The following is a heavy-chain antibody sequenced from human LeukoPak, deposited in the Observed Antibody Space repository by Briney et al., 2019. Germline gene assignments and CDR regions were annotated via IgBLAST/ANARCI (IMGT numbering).Heavy chain of an antibody. V-gene: IGHV4-30-2*01. D-gene: IGHD3-9*01. CDR3: ARLELYFDYYFDY. J-gene: IGHJ4*02. Sequence: SDTLSLTCTVSGDSISSGGYTWSWIRRPPGKGLEWIGYIYHSGSTYYNPSLKSRVTISVDRSKNQFSLKLSSVTAADTAVYYCARLELYFDYYFDYWGQGTLVTVSS. CDR2: IYHSGST. CDR1: GDSISSGGYT.